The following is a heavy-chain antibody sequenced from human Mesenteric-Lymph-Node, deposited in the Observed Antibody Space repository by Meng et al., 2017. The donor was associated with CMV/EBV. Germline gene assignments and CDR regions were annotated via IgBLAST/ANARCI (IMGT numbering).Heavy chain of an antibody. Sequence: SVKVSCKASGGTFSDFGFGWVRQAPGQGLEWMGGIIPKLNVTNYAQLFQGRLTFSADKSTSTAFMDLNSLRSDDTAVYYCATTTVTAGEAFDIWGQGTMVTVSS. CDR1: GGTFSDFG. J-gene: IGHJ3*02. CDR2: IIPKLNVT. CDR3: ATTTVTAGEAFDI. V-gene: IGHV1-69*10. D-gene: IGHD1-26*01.